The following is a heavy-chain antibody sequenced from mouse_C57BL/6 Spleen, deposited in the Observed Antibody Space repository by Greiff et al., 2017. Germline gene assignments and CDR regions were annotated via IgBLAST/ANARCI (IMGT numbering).Heavy chain of an antibody. Sequence: QVQLQQPGAELVKPGASVKLSCKASGYTFTSYWMHWVKQRPGQGLEWIGMIHPKSGSTNYNEKFKSKATLTVDKSSSTAYMQLSSLTSEDSAVYYCAKLTGTSGYYFADWGQGTTLTVSS. CDR3: AKLTGTSGYYFAD. V-gene: IGHV1-64*01. CDR1: GYTFTSYW. CDR2: IHPKSGST. J-gene: IGHJ2*01. D-gene: IGHD4-1*01.